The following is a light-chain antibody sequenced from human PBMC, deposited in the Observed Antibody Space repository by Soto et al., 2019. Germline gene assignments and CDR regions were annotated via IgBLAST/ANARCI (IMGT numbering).Light chain of an antibody. CDR1: QNDIGYYDF. V-gene: IGLV2-8*01. J-gene: IGLJ1*01. Sequence: QSVLTQPPSASGSPGQSVTLSCTGTQNDIGYYDFVSWYQHHPGKAPRLIIYEVVQRPSGVPDRFSGSKSGNTASLTVSGLQAADEADYFCKSYAGSNTYVFGSETKLTFL. CDR3: KSYAGSNTYV. CDR2: EVV.